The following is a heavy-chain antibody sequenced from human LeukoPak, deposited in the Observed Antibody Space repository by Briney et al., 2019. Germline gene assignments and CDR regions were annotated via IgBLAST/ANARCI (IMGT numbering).Heavy chain of an antibody. J-gene: IGHJ5*02. CDR3: ARDLAARPGTDNWLDP. CDR2: IIPILGIE. Sequence: SVKVSCKASGATFSSYAISWVRQAPGQGLEWMGRIIPILGIENYAQKFPGRVTITADKSTSTTYMELSSLRSEDPAVYYCARDLAARPGTDNWLDPWGEGTLVTVSS. CDR1: GATFSSYA. V-gene: IGHV1-69*04. D-gene: IGHD6-6*01.